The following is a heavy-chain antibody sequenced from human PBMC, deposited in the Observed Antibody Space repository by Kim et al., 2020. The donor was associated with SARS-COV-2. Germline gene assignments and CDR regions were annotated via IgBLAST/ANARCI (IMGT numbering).Heavy chain of an antibody. J-gene: IGHJ4*02. D-gene: IGHD2-21*01. CDR2: VSVDGGDK. CDR1: GFVFSNYG. V-gene: IGHV3-30*18. CDR3: VKEATPSVAHYLDY. Sequence: GGSLRLSCAGSGFVFSNYGMHWVRQAPGKGLEWMAVVSVDGGDKYYADSVRDRFTISRDKSKNTLYTEMNGLRVDDTSISYCVKEATPSVAHYLDYWGQGALVTVSS.